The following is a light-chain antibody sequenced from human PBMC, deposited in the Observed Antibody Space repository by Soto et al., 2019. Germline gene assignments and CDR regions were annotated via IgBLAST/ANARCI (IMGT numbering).Light chain of an antibody. Sequence: SYELTQPLSVSVALGQTARITCGGNNIGSKNGHWYQQKQGQAPVLVIYRDSNRPSGIPQRLSASNSGNAATLTISRAQAGDEADYYCQVWDSSPVFGGGTKLTVL. V-gene: IGLV3-9*01. CDR3: QVWDSSPV. CDR1: NIGSKN. J-gene: IGLJ2*01. CDR2: RDS.